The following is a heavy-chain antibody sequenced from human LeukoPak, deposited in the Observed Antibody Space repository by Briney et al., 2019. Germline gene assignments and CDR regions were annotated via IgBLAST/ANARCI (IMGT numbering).Heavy chain of an antibody. J-gene: IGHJ4*02. CDR3: ATLSLGYCSSTSCFNY. CDR1: GYTFSVSY. V-gene: IGHV1-2*02. CDR2: INPNNGVT. Sequence: GASVKVSCTASGYTFSVSYIHWVRQAPGQGLEWMGWINPNNGVTNYAEKFQDRVTMTSDTSISTAYMELSRLRSDDTAVYYCATLSLGYCSSTSCFNYWGQGTLVTVSS. D-gene: IGHD2-2*01.